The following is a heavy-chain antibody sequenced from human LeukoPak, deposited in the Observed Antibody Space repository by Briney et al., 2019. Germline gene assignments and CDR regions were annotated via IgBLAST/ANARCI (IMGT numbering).Heavy chain of an antibody. CDR3: ARNYYDSSGYYYFDY. J-gene: IGHJ4*02. CDR2: ISAYNGNT. D-gene: IGHD3-22*01. Sequence: ASVNVSCKASGYTFTSYGITWVRQAPGQGLEWMGWISAYNGNTNYAQTLQGRVTMTTDTSTSTAYMELRSLRSDDTAVYYCARNYYDSSGYYYFDYWGQGTLVTVSS. CDR1: GYTFTSYG. V-gene: IGHV1-18*01.